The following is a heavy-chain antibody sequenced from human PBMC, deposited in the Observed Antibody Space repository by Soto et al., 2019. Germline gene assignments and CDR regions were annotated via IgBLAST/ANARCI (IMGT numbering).Heavy chain of an antibody. V-gene: IGHV3-33*01. D-gene: IGHD6-19*01. CDR3: AREGIAVAGTDY. CDR1: GFTFSSYG. CDR2: IWYDGSNK. J-gene: IGHJ4*02. Sequence: QVQLVESGGGVVQPGRSLRLSCAASGFTFSSYGMHWVRQAPGKGLEWVAVIWYDGSNKYYADSVKGRFTISRDNSKNTLYLQMNNLRAEDTAVYYCAREGIAVAGTDYWGQGTLVTVSS.